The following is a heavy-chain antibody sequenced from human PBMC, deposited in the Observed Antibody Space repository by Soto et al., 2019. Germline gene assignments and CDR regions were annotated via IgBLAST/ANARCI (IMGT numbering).Heavy chain of an antibody. J-gene: IGHJ5*02. D-gene: IGHD2-2*01. CDR1: GYTFTSYY. CDR3: VRDSPPTRWFDP. CDR2: INPSGGST. Sequence: QVQLVQSGAEVKKPGASVKVSCKASGYTFTSYYIHWVRQAPGQGLEWMGVINPSGGSTSYAQNFPGRLTMTRDTSTSTVYMELSRLRSEDTAVYYCVRDSPPTRWFDPWGQGTLVTVSS. V-gene: IGHV1-46*03.